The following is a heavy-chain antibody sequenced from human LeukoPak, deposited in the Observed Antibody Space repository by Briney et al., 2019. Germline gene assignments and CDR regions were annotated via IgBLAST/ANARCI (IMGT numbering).Heavy chain of an antibody. CDR1: GYTFTNYG. J-gene: IGHJ5*02. D-gene: IGHD2-15*01. Sequence: ASVKVSCKASGYTFTNYGIRWVRQAPGQGLEWVSCISTYDHDTNYAQKFRGRVTMTTDTSTSTAYMELRSLGSDDTAVYYCVRDYFCSGGTCDDCFDPWGQGTLVTVSS. CDR3: VRDYFCSGGTCDDCFDP. CDR2: ISTYDHDT. V-gene: IGHV1-18*01.